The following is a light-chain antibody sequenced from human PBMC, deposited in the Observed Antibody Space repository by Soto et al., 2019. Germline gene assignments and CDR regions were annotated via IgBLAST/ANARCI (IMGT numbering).Light chain of an antibody. J-gene: IGKJ5*01. CDR3: QKYYDSTLT. CDR1: QSVLYSSNNKNY. Sequence: DGLISESPESLAVSLGERATVSFKSSQSVLYSSNNKNYLNWYQQKPGQPPKLLIYWASIRQSGVHDRFSGTRSRTDLPLTISSVQAEDVEVSYCQKYYDSTLTFGQGTRTAIK. CDR2: WAS. V-gene: IGKV4-1*01.